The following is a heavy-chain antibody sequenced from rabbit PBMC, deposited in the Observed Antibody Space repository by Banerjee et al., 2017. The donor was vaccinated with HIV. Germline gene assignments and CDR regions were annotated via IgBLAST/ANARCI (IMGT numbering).Heavy chain of an antibody. J-gene: IGHJ4*01. CDR1: GFSFSSSYY. CDR3: ARGDFAGYTGYGYSPFRL. V-gene: IGHV1S40*01. D-gene: IGHD7-1*01. Sequence: QSLEESGGDLVKPGASLTLTCTASGFSFSSSYYMCWVRQAPGKGLEWIACIYAGGGSTWYASWAKGRFTISKTSSTTVTLQMTSLTAADTATYFCARGDFAGYTGYGYSPFRLWGPGTLVTVS. CDR2: IYAGGGST.